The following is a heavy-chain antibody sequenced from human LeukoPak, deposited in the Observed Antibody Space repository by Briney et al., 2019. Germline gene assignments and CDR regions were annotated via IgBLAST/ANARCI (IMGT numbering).Heavy chain of an antibody. Sequence: PGGSLRLSCAASGFTFSSYGMHWVRQAPGKGLEWVAVIWYDGSNKYYADSVKGRFTISRDNSKNTLYLQMNSLRAEDTAVYYCARAYYYDSSGVFDYWGQGTLVTVSS. CDR3: ARAYYYDSSGVFDY. CDR2: IWYDGSNK. D-gene: IGHD3-22*01. J-gene: IGHJ4*02. V-gene: IGHV3-33*01. CDR1: GFTFSSYG.